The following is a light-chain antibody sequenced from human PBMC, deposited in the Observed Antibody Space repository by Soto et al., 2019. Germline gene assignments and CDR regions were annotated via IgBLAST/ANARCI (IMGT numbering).Light chain of an antibody. Sequence: DIVMTQSPLSLPVTPGEPASISCRSSQSLLHSNGYNYLDWYLQKQGQSPQLLIYLGSNRASGVPERFSGSGSGTNFPLIISRVEAEDVGVYYCMQALQTPMYTFGQGTKLEIK. CDR3: MQALQTPMYT. CDR1: QSLLHSNGYNY. CDR2: LGS. V-gene: IGKV2-28*01. J-gene: IGKJ2*01.